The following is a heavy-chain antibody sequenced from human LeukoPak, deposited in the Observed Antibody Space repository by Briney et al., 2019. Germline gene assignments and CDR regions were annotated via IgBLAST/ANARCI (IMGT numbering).Heavy chain of an antibody. D-gene: IGHD6-13*01. CDR1: GFTFSSYS. CDR2: ISSSSSYI. J-gene: IGHJ4*02. CDR3: ARDLLIAAAGTFDY. V-gene: IGHV3-21*01. Sequence: GGSLRLSCAASGFTFSSYSMNWVRQAPGKGLEWVSSISSSSSYIYYADSVKGRFTISRDNAKNSLYLQMNSLIAEDTAVYYCARDLLIAAAGTFDYWGQGTLVTVSS.